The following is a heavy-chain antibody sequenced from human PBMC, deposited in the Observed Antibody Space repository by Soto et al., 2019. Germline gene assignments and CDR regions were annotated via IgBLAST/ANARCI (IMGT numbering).Heavy chain of an antibody. J-gene: IGHJ4*02. CDR2: ISGSGDST. CDR3: AIPNPAVATTTDY. D-gene: IGHD5-12*01. Sequence: EVQLLESGGGLVQPGGSLRLSCAASGFTFSSYATSWVRQAPGKGLEWVSAISGSGDSTYYADSVKGRFTISRDNSKNTLYLQMNSLRAEDTAVYYCAIPNPAVATTTDYWGQGTLVTVSS. CDR1: GFTFSSYA. V-gene: IGHV3-23*01.